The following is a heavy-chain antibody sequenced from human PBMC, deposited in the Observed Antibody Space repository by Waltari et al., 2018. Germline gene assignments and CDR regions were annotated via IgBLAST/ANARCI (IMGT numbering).Heavy chain of an antibody. CDR1: GFTFGDYA. V-gene: IGHV3-49*04. D-gene: IGHD1-26*01. J-gene: IGHJ6*03. CDR2: IRSKAYGGTT. CDR3: TRDRGGRYYYYYMDV. Sequence: EVQLVESGGGLVQPGRSLRLSCTASGFTFGDYAMSWVRQAPGKGLEGVGFIRSKAYGGTTEYSAAVKGRFTISRDDSKSIAYLQMNSLKTEDTAVYYCTRDRGGRYYYYYMDVWGKGTTVTVSS.